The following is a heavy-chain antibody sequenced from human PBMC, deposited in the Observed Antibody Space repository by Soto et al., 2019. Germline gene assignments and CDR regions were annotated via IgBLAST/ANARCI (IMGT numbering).Heavy chain of an antibody. Sequence: EVHLVESGGGLVKPGGSLRLSCAVSGFTFSSCTMNWVRQAPGKGLEWVSSISPSTSHIYYADSVKGRFTICRDNAKNSLFLQMNSLRAEDTAVYYCSGCSGGACHQNYGMDVWGQGTTVTVSS. CDR3: SGCSGGACHQNYGMDV. D-gene: IGHD2-15*01. CDR1: GFTFSSCT. V-gene: IGHV3-21*01. J-gene: IGHJ6*02. CDR2: ISPSTSHI.